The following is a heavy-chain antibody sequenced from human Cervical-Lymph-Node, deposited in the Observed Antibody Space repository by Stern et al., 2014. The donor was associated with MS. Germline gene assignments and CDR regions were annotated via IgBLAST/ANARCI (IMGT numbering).Heavy chain of an antibody. CDR2: TYWDDQK. CDR3: AHRTAGPFDY. V-gene: IGHV2-5*02. Sequence: ESGPALVKPTQTLTLTCTFSGFSLSTSGLGVGWIRQPPGEALEWLVYTYWDDQKRYSPSLKSRLTITKDTSKNQVVLTLTNVDPVDTATYYCAHRTAGPFDYWGQGTLVTVSS. J-gene: IGHJ4*02. CDR1: GFSLSTSGLG.